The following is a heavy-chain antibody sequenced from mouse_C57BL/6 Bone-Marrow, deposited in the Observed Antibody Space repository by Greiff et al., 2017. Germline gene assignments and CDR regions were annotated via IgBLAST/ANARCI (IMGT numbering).Heavy chain of an antibody. CDR3: TLFWW. Sequence: EVQLQQSGAELVRPGASVKLSCTASGFNIKDDYMHWVKQRHERGLEWIGWLDPENGDNEYAPKFQGKATITADISTNTAYLQLSILTSEDTAVYCFTLFWWGGQGTLVTVSA. V-gene: IGHV14-4*01. CDR1: GFNIKDDY. D-gene: IGHD1-1*02. CDR2: LDPENGDN. J-gene: IGHJ3*01.